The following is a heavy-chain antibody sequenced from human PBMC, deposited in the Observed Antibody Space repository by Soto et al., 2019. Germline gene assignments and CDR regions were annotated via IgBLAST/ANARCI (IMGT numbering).Heavy chain of an antibody. CDR1: GYTFSSHD. CDR2: MNPNRGNT. Sequence: ASVKGSCKASGYTFSSHDINWVRQATGQGLEWMGWMNPNRGNTGYAQKFQGRVTMTRNTSISTAYMELSSLRSEDTAVYYCAREVAASDYWGQGTLVTVSS. D-gene: IGHD6-19*01. CDR3: AREVAASDY. J-gene: IGHJ4*02. V-gene: IGHV1-8*01.